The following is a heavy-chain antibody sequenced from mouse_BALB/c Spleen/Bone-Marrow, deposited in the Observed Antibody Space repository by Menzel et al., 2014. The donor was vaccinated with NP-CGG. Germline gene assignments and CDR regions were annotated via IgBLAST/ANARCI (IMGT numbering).Heavy chain of an antibody. V-gene: IGHV5-17*02. Sequence: EVHLVESGGGLVQPGGSRKVSSAASGFTFSSFGMHWVRQAPEKGLVWVAYISSGSSTIYYADTVKGRFTISRDNPKNTLFLQMTSLRSEDTAMYYCARSTMITTGYYYAMDYWGQGTSVTVSS. CDR2: ISSGSSTI. J-gene: IGHJ4*01. CDR3: ARSTMITTGYYYAMDY. D-gene: IGHD2-4*01. CDR1: GFTFSSFG.